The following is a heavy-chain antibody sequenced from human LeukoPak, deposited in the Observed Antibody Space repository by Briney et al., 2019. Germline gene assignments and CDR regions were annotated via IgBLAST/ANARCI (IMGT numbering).Heavy chain of an antibody. Sequence: GASVKVSCKASGYSFTGYYMHWVRQAPGQGLEWMGWIIPNSGVTNYAQKFQGRVTLTRDTPISTAYMELSRLTSDDTAVYYCARDLGRDGSGWYPYHDYWGQGTRVTVSS. CDR3: ARDLGRDGSGWYPYHDY. CDR1: GYSFTGYY. CDR2: IIPNSGVT. J-gene: IGHJ4*02. D-gene: IGHD6-19*01. V-gene: IGHV1-2*02.